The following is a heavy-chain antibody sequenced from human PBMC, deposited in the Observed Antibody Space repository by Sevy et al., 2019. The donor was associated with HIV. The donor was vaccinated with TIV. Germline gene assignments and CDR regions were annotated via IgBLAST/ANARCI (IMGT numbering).Heavy chain of an antibody. V-gene: IGHV3-7*01. CDR1: GFTFGSHW. CDR2: IKQDGSEQ. J-gene: IGHJ3*02. Sequence: GGSLRLSCAASGFTFGSHWMNWVRQAPGKGLEWVANIKQDGSEQYYVDSVKGRFTISRDNAKNSVYLQMSSLRAEDTAVYYCAREAAFMVRTSGAFDIWGQGTMVTVSS. CDR3: AREAAFMVRTSGAFDI. D-gene: IGHD3-10*01.